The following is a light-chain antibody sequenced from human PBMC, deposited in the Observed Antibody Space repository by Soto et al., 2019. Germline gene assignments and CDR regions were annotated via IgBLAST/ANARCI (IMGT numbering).Light chain of an antibody. CDR2: NNN. J-gene: IGLJ2*01. CDR1: SSNIGSDS. CDR3: AAWDDSLNGVV. V-gene: IGLV1-44*01. Sequence: LTQSPSASGTPGQRVTISCSGSSSNIGSDSVNWYQQLPGTAPKLLIYNNNQRPSGVPDRFSGSKSGTSASLAISGLQSEDEADYYCAAWDDSLNGVVFGGGTKVTVL.